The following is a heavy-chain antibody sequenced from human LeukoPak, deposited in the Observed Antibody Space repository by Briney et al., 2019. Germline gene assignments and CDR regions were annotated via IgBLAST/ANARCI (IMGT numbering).Heavy chain of an antibody. D-gene: IGHD6-19*01. J-gene: IGHJ4*02. CDR1: GFTISSYA. CDR3: AKTPIGVGGFWDY. Sequence: GGSLRLSCAAAGFTISSYAMSWVRQAPGKGLEWVSAISGSGGSTYYADSVKGRFTISRDNSKNTLYLQMNSLRAEDTPVYYCAKTPIGVGGFWDYWGQGTLVTVSS. V-gene: IGHV3-23*01. CDR2: ISGSGGST.